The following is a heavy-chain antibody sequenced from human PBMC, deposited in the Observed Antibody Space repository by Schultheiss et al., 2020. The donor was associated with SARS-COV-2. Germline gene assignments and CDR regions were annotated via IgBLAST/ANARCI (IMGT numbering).Heavy chain of an antibody. Sequence: SETLSLTCTVSGGSISSGGYYWSWIRQHPGKGLEWIGYIYYSGSTYYNPSLKSRVTISVDRSKNQFSLKLSSVTAADTAVYYCARVTTLYYYYYYGMDVWGQGTTVTVSS. J-gene: IGHJ6*02. V-gene: IGHV4-31*03. CDR2: IYYSGST. CDR3: ARVTTLYYYYYYGMDV. D-gene: IGHD4-17*01. CDR1: GGSISSGGYY.